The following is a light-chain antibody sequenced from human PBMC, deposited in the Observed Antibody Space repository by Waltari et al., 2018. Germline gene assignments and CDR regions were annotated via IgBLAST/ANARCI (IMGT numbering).Light chain of an antibody. J-gene: IGKJ3*01. CDR3: MQGLNLPLT. CDR1: QSLLHSDGKTY. Sequence: DIVLTQTPLSLSVTPGQPATISCKSSQSLLHSDGKTYLYWYLQKAGQSPHLLIYELSRRFPGVPDRVSGSGFGTDFTLEISRVEADDVGVYYCMQGLNLPLTFGPGTKVDIK. CDR2: ELS. V-gene: IGKV2-29*03.